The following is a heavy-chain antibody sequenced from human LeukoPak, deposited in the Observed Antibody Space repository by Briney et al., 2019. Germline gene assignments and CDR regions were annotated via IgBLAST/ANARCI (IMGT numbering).Heavy chain of an antibody. J-gene: IGHJ3*02. D-gene: IGHD2-15*01. CDR1: GYTFTTHG. V-gene: IGHV1-18*01. CDR2: VSAYNGNT. Sequence: ASVKVSCKASGYTFTTHGISWVRQAPGQGLEWMGWVSAYNGNTNFAQNLQGRVTMTRDTSTSTVYMELRSLRSDDTAVYYCARVMSPWGYPFDIWGQGTMVTVSS. CDR3: ARVMSPWGYPFDI.